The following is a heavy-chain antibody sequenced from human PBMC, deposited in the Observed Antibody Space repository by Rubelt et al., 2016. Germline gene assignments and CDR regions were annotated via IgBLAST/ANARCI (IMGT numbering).Heavy chain of an antibody. V-gene: IGHV3-7*04. J-gene: IGHJ4*02. CDR2: IKQDGSEK. D-gene: IGHD3-3*01. CDR3: ARVNYDFWSGYYSGTDY. Sequence: GKGLEWVANIKQDGSEKYYVDSVKGRFTISRDNAKNSLYLQMNSLRAEDTAVYYCARVNYDFWSGYYSGTDYWGQGTLVTVSS.